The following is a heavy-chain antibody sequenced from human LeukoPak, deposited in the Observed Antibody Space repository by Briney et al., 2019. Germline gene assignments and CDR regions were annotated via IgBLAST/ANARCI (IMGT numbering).Heavy chain of an antibody. CDR3: AGFFYDNSGDAFDI. CDR2: LIPIYGSP. Sequence: VKVSCKASGGGFTFSSHAISWVRQAPGQGLEWMGGLIPIYGSPNYAQKFQGRLTITSDESTRTVYMELSSLRPEDSAVHYCAGFFYDNSGDAFDIWGQGTMVTVSS. J-gene: IGHJ3*02. CDR1: GGGFTFSSHA. V-gene: IGHV1-69*13. D-gene: IGHD3-22*01.